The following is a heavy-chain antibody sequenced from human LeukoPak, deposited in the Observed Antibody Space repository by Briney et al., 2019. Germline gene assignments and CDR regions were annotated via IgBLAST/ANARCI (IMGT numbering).Heavy chain of an antibody. CDR3: ARHPPRDGSAFDY. V-gene: IGHV4-39*01. CDR1: GGSISSGSYY. Sequence: SETLSLTCTVSGGSISSGSYYWGWIPQPPGKGLEWIASMYYSGTTFYSASLKSRVTISVDTSKNRLSLKLGSVTAADTAVYYCARHPPRDGSAFDYWGQGTLVTVSS. CDR2: MYYSGTT. J-gene: IGHJ4*02.